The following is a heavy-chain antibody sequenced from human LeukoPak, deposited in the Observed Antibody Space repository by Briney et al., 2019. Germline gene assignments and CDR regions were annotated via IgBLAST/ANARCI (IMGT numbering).Heavy chain of an antibody. V-gene: IGHV5-10-1*01. CDR2: IDPSDSYT. CDR1: GYSFTAYW. CDR3: ARQSGINLYEY. J-gene: IGHJ4*02. Sequence: GEPLRISCKGSGYSFTAYWITWVRQMPGKGLEWMGRIDPSDSYTAYSPSFKGHVTISADKSINTAYLQWSSLKASDTGVYFCARQSGINLYEYWGQGTLVTVSS. D-gene: IGHD2-8*01.